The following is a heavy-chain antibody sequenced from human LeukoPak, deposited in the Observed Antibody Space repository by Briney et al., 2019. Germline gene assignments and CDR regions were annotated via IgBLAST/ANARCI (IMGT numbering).Heavy chain of an antibody. V-gene: IGHV1-2*02. Sequence: GASVKVPCKASGYTFTGYYMHWVRQAPGQGLEWMGWINPNSGGTNYAQKFQGRVTMTRDTSISTAYMELSRLRSDDTAVYYCARVYQLLGAFDYWGQGTLVTVSS. CDR2: INPNSGGT. J-gene: IGHJ4*02. CDR1: GYTFTGYY. D-gene: IGHD2-2*01. CDR3: ARVYQLLGAFDY.